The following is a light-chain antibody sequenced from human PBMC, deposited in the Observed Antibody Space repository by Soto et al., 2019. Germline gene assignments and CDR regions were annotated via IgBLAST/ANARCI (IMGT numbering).Light chain of an antibody. CDR2: GAS. CDR3: QQYGSSPLT. Sequence: EIVLTQSPGTLSLSPGERATLSCRASQSVSSSYLAWYQQKPGQAPRLLIHGASSRATGIPDRFSGSGSGTDFTLTIIRLEPEDFAVYYCQQYGSSPLTVGQGTKVEIK. J-gene: IGKJ1*01. V-gene: IGKV3-20*01. CDR1: QSVSSSY.